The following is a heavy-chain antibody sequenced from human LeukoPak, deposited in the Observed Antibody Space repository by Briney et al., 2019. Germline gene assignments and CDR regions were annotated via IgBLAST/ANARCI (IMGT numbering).Heavy chain of an antibody. D-gene: IGHD5-18*01. CDR1: GGSISSGGYY. J-gene: IGHJ4*02. V-gene: IGHV4-31*03. Sequence: PSQTLSLTCTVSGGSISSGGYYWSWIRQHPGKGLEWTGYIYYSGSTYYNPSLKSRVTISVDTSKNQFSLKLSSVTAADTAVYYCARVRGQLWSPKYYFDYWGQGTLVTVSS. CDR2: IYYSGST. CDR3: ARVRGQLWSPKYYFDY.